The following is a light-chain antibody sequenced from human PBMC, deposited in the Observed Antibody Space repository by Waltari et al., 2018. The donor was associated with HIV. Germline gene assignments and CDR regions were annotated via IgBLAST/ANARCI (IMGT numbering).Light chain of an antibody. CDR3: LQTYGSPLT. J-gene: IGKJ3*01. V-gene: IGKV1-39*01. CDR2: AAS. CDR1: QTINRD. Sequence: DIQMTQSPSSLPASVGDRLPITCRASQTINRDLNWYQQKPGQGPTLLISAASTLESGVPSRFSGSVSGAEFTLSISSVQPEDFATYYCLQTYGSPLTFGPGTTLEVK.